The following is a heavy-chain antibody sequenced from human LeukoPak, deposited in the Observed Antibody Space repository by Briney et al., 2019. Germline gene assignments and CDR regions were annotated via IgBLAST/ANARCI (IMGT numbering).Heavy chain of an antibody. D-gene: IGHD3-10*01. CDR2: MNPNSGNT. Sequence: ASVKASAKASGTTFPIYDINWVRRPTGQGLEWMGWMNPNSGNTGYAQKFQGRVTMTRNTSISTAYMELSSLRSEDTAVYYCARGVRTPGYWGQGTLVTVSS. J-gene: IGHJ4*02. CDR3: ARGVRTPGY. CDR1: GTTFPIYD. V-gene: IGHV1-8*01.